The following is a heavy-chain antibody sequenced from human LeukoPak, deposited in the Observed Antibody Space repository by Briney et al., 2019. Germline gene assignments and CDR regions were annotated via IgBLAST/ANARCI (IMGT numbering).Heavy chain of an antibody. Sequence: KSSETLSLTCSVSGGSISSSSSYWGWIRQPPGKGLEWIGSIYYSGSTYYNPSLKSRATISVDTSKNQFSLKLSSVTAADTAVYYCARSRDGYNRPFDYWGQGTLVTVSS. CDR2: IYYSGST. CDR1: GGSISSSSSY. J-gene: IGHJ4*02. V-gene: IGHV4-39*07. D-gene: IGHD5-24*01. CDR3: ARSRDGYNRPFDY.